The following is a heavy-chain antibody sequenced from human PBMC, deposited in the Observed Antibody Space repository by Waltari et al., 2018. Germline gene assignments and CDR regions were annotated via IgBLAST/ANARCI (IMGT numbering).Heavy chain of an antibody. CDR2: ISSSSSTM. D-gene: IGHD3-10*01. V-gene: IGHV3-48*01. Sequence: EVQLVESGGGLVQPGGSLRLSCAASGFIFSSYSMKWVRQAPGKGLEWVSYISSSSSTMYYADSVMGRFTISRDNAKNSLYLQLNSLRAEDTAVYYCARESGINMVQGVIGYFQHWGQGTLVTVSS. CDR3: ARESGINMVQGVIGYFQH. J-gene: IGHJ1*01. CDR1: GFIFSSYS.